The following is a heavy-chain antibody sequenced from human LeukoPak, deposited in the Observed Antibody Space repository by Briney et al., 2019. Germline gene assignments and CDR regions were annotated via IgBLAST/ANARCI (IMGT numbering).Heavy chain of an antibody. D-gene: IGHD2-2*01. J-gene: IGHJ5*02. CDR1: GYSITSGYY. Sequence: ETLSLTCNVSGYSITSGYYWGWIWQPPGRGLEWIGSIHHSGGTYYNPSLKGRFTISVDTSKNQFSLKLTSVTATDTAVYYCARDASSSPRGRFDPWGQGTLVTVSS. V-gene: IGHV4-38-2*02. CDR3: ARDASSSPRGRFDP. CDR2: IHHSGGT.